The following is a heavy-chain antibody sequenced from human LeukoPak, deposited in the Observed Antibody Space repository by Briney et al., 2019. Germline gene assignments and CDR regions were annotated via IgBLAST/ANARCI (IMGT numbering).Heavy chain of an antibody. CDR1: GFSFNSAA. CDR2: ISSSGANA. D-gene: IGHD2-2*01. J-gene: IGHJ4*02. Sequence: GGSLRLSCAASGFSFNSAAMTWVRQAPGKGLDWVSLISSSGANAYYADSVKGRFSISRDNSKNTLYLRMNSLRAEDTAIYYCAKDMQGSYWGQGTLVTVSS. V-gene: IGHV3-23*01. CDR3: AKDMQGSY.